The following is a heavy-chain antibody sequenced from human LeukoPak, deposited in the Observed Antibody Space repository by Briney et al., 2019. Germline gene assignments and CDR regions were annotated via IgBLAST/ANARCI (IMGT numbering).Heavy chain of an antibody. D-gene: IGHD4-23*01. CDR2: ISTTGCST. CDR3: EKDWITVVTPNGYYFDL. V-gene: IGHV3-23*01. J-gene: IGHJ4*02. CDR1: GFSLNNYP. Sequence: GGSLRLSCAASGFSLNNYPMICVPQAPGKALEWGSAISTTGCSTYYADSVKSRFIVSRDNAKNTLSVQVESLRVEDTGLYYCEKDWITVVTPNGYYFDLWRQGTLVRVSS.